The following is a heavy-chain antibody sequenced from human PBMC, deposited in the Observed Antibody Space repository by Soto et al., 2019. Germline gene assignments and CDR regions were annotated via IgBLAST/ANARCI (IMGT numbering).Heavy chain of an antibody. CDR3: ARFYSSGWYLWFDP. CDR2: MNPNSGNT. V-gene: IGHV1-8*01. D-gene: IGHD6-19*01. J-gene: IGHJ5*02. Sequence: ASVKVSCKASGYTFTSYDINWVRQATGQGLEWMGWMNPNSGNTGYAQKFQGRVTMTRNTSISTAYMELSSLRSEDTAVYYCARFYSSGWYLWFDPWGQGTLVTVSP. CDR1: GYTFTSYD.